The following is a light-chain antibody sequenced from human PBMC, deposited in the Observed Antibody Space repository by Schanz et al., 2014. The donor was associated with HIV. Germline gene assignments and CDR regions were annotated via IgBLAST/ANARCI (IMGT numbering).Light chain of an antibody. J-gene: IGLJ1*01. CDR2: EVR. Sequence: QSALTQPPSVSGSPGQSVTISCTGTSSDVGRYDRVSWYQQPPGTAPKLMIYEVRSRPSGVSDRFSGSKSGNTASLTISGLRAEDEADYYCTSYTAGSTFVFGTGTKLTVL. CDR3: TSYTAGSTFV. V-gene: IGLV2-18*02. CDR1: SSDVGRYDR.